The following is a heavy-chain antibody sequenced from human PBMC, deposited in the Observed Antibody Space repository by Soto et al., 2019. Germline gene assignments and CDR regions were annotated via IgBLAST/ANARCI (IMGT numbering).Heavy chain of an antibody. D-gene: IGHD3-10*01. Sequence: EVQLVESGGGLVQPGGSLRLSCAASGFTFSSYWMSWVRQAPGKGLEWVAIIKQDGSEKYYVDSVKGRFTISRDNAKNSLYLQMNSLRAEDTAVYYCAREGLTITMVRGVIISNAFDIWGQGTMVTVSS. CDR2: IKQDGSEK. CDR3: AREGLTITMVRGVIISNAFDI. V-gene: IGHV3-7*01. J-gene: IGHJ3*02. CDR1: GFTFSSYW.